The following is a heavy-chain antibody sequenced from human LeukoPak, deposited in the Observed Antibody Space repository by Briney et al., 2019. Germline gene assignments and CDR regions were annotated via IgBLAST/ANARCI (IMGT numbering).Heavy chain of an antibody. Sequence: GGSLRLSCAASGFTVSSNYMTWVRQAPGKGLEWVSVIYSAVGTYYADSVKGRFTISRDNSKDTLYLQMGSLRPEDTAVYYCARGPSSYFYMDVWGKGTTVTISS. V-gene: IGHV3-53*05. CDR1: GFTVSSNY. CDR2: IYSAVGT. J-gene: IGHJ6*03. CDR3: ARGPSSYFYMDV.